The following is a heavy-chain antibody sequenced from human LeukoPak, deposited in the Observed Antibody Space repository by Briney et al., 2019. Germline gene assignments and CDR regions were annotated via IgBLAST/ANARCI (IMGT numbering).Heavy chain of an antibody. CDR3: ARDEKGYCSGGTCPDD. CDR2: ILFDGSNK. V-gene: IGHV3-30-3*01. Sequence: GSLRLSCAASGFTFSNYAMHWVRQAPDKGLEWVATILFDGSNKYYADSVKGRFTISRDNSKNTLYLQMNSLRSEDTAMYYCARDEKGYCSGGTCPDDWGQGTLVIVSS. D-gene: IGHD2-15*01. CDR1: GFTFSNYA. J-gene: IGHJ4*02.